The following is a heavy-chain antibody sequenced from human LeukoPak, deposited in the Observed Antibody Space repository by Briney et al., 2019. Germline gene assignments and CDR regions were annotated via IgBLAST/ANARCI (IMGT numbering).Heavy chain of an antibody. V-gene: IGHV3-48*01. CDR3: ARDRYCTGTTCYTADY. J-gene: IGHJ4*02. CDR2: ITSSSSTI. D-gene: IGHD2-2*02. Sequence: QPGGSLRLSCTASGFTFSSYNMNCVRQAPGKGLEWISYITSSSSTIYYADSVKGRFIISRDNAKNSLYLQMNSLRAEDTAVYYCARDRYCTGTTCYTADYWGQGTLVTVSS. CDR1: GFTFSSYN.